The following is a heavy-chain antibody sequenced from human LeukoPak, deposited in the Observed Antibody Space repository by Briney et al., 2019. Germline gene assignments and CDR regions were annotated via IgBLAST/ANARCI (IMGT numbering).Heavy chain of an antibody. Sequence: GGSLRLSCGASGFTLRNYAMTWVRQAPGKGLEWVSSINGGDYAQYADSVKGRFTISRDNSKNTLYLQMNSLRAGDTAIYYCARDPNGDYVGAFDFWGQGTMVTVSS. CDR3: ARDPNGDYVGAFDF. CDR1: GFTLRNYA. CDR2: INGGDYA. V-gene: IGHV3-23*01. D-gene: IGHD4-17*01. J-gene: IGHJ3*01.